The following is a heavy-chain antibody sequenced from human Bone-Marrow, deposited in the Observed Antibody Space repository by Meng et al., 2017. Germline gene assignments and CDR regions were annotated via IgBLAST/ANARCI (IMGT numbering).Heavy chain of an antibody. D-gene: IGHD3-22*01. CDR3: TTPYHYYDNSGFDY. CDR1: GFTFSNAW. V-gene: IGHV3-15*01. Sequence: GESLKISCAASGFTFSNAWMSWVRQAPGKGLEWVDRTNSKTDGGTTDYAAPVKGRFILSRDNSKNTLYLQMNSLKTEDTAVYYCTTPYHYYDNSGFDYWGQGTLVTVSS. J-gene: IGHJ4*02. CDR2: TNSKTDGGTT.